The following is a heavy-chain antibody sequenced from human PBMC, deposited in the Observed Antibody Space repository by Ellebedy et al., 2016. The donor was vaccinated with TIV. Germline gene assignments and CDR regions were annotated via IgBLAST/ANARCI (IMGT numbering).Heavy chain of an antibody. D-gene: IGHD5-24*01. CDR2: LYYSGST. CDR3: ATSAAINAFDI. Sequence: GSLRLSXSVSGGSVIRSGYYCTWIRQPPGKGLEWIGCLYYSGSTWYNPSLKSRVTISVDTSKNHFSLRLRSVTAADTAVYYCATSAAINAFDIWGQGTMVTVSS. V-gene: IGHV4-39*02. J-gene: IGHJ3*02. CDR1: GGSVIRSGYY.